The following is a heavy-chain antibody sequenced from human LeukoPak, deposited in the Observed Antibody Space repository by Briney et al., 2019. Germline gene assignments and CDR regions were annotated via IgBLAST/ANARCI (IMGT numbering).Heavy chain of an antibody. CDR2: ISAYNGNT. CDR3: ARGGIAVTDGNWFDP. J-gene: IGHJ5*02. V-gene: IGHV1-18*01. CDR1: GYTFTSYG. Sequence: GASVNVSCKASGYTFTSYGNSWVRQGPGQGLELMGWISAYNGNTNSAQKLQGRVTMTTDTSTSTAYMELRSLRCDDTAVYYCARGGIAVTDGNWFDPWGQGNLVTVSS. D-gene: IGHD6-19*01.